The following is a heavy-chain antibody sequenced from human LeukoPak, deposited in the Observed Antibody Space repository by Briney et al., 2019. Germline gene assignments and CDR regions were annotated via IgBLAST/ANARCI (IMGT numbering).Heavy chain of an antibody. Sequence: GGSLRPSCAASAFTFSDYHMSWIRQAPGKGLEWVSYISRTGSSIFYADSLEGRFTISRDNAKNSLYLQMNSLRAEDTAVYYCARELDGYYFDYWGQGTLVTVSS. CDR1: AFTFSDYH. J-gene: IGHJ4*02. CDR2: ISRTGSSI. D-gene: IGHD3-3*02. CDR3: ARELDGYYFDY. V-gene: IGHV3-11*01.